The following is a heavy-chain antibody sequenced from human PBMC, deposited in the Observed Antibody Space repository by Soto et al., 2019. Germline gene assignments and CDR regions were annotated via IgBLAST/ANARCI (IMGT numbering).Heavy chain of an antibody. CDR3: ARSSNSIAAAGTGFDY. CDR2: IYSGGST. V-gene: IGHV3-53*01. J-gene: IGHJ4*02. D-gene: IGHD6-13*01. CDR1: GFNIFSYW. Sequence: PGGSLRLSCAVSGFNIFSYWMSWVRQAPGKGLEWVSVIYSGGSTYYADSVKGRFTISRDNSKNTLYLQMNSLRAEDTAVYYCARSSNSIAAAGTGFDYWGQGTLVTVSS.